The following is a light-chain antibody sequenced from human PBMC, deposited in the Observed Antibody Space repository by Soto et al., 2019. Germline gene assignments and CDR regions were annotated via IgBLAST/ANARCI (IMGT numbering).Light chain of an antibody. J-gene: IGKJ4*01. V-gene: IGKV1-5*03. CDR1: QSISHW. CDR2: QAS. Sequence: DIQMTQSPSTLSASVGDRVTITCRASQSISHWLAWYQQKPGKAPTVLIYQASALQSGVPSRFSGSGYGTEFTLTISSLQPDDFATYYCHQYSRYSITFGGGTKVEMK. CDR3: HQYSRYSIT.